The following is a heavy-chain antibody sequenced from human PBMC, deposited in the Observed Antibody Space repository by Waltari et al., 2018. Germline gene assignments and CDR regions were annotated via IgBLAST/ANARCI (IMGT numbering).Heavy chain of an antibody. Sequence: EVEVLESGGRLVQPGGSLRLPCETSGFIFNNYAMAGVRQPPGGGLDWVSIMRGDGRKIYYADSVKGRFTISRDKAKKTVYLQMNSLRAEDTAVYYCAKRGDCNDIACLLEKWGPGTLVTVSS. D-gene: IGHD2-15*01. CDR2: MRGDGRKI. CDR1: GFIFNNYA. J-gene: IGHJ4*02. V-gene: IGHV3-23*01. CDR3: AKRGDCNDIACLLEK.